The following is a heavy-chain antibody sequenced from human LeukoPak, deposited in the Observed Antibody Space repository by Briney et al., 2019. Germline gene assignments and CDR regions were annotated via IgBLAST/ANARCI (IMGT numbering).Heavy chain of an antibody. J-gene: IGHJ4*02. CDR2: IYHSGST. CDR3: ARGGNSWYADY. CDR1: GYSISSGYY. V-gene: IGHV4-38-2*02. Sequence: SETLSLTCSVSGYSISSGYYWGWIRQPPGQGLEWIGSIYHSGSTYYNPSLKSRVTISVDTSKNQFSLKLTSVTAADTAVYYCARGGNSWYADYWGPGTLVTVSS. D-gene: IGHD6-13*01.